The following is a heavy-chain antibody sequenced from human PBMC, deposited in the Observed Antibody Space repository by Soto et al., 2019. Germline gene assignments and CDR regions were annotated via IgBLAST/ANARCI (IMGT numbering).Heavy chain of an antibody. CDR3: ARGIVLMVYAFGMDV. D-gene: IGHD2-8*01. V-gene: IGHV1-3*01. Sequence: ASVKVSCKASGYTFTSYAMHWVRQAPGQRLEWMGWINAGNGNTKYSQKFQGRVTITRATSASTAYMELSSLRSEDAAVYYCARGIVLMVYAFGMDVWGQGTTVTVSS. CDR2: INAGNGNT. CDR1: GYTFTSYA. J-gene: IGHJ6*02.